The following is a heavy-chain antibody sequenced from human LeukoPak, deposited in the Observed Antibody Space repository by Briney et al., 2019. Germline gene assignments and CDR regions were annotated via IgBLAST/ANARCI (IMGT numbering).Heavy chain of an antibody. CDR2: IYHSGST. J-gene: IGHJ4*02. Sequence: SQTLSLTCAVSGGSISSGGYSWSWLRQPPGKGLEWIGYIYHSGSTYYNPSLESRVTISVDRSKNQFSLKLSSVTAADTAVYYCARGPYYYDSSGYYPFDYWGQGTLVTVSS. CDR1: GGSISSGGYS. D-gene: IGHD3-22*01. V-gene: IGHV4-30-2*01. CDR3: ARGPYYYDSSGYYPFDY.